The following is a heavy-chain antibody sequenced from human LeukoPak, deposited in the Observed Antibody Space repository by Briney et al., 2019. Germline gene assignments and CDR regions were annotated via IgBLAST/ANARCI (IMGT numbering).Heavy chain of an antibody. CDR3: ARPLAVANYWYFDL. CDR2: ISSSSSYI. Sequence: GGSLRLSCAASGFTFSSCSMNWVRQASGKGLEWVSSISSSSSYIYYADSVKGRFTTSRDNAKNSLYLQMNSLRAEDTAVYYCARPLAVANYWYFDLWGRGTLVTVSS. J-gene: IGHJ2*01. V-gene: IGHV3-21*01. CDR1: GFTFSSCS. D-gene: IGHD6-19*01.